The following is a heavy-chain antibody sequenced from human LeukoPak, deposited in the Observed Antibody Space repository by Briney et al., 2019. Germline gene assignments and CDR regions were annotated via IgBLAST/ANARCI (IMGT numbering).Heavy chain of an antibody. J-gene: IGHJ4*02. CDR2: INHSGST. CDR1: GGSFSGYY. D-gene: IGHD6-6*01. CDR3: ARGRGMSSIAARLVY. V-gene: IGHV4-34*01. Sequence: SETLSLTCAVYGGSFSGYYWSWIRQPPGKGLEWIGEINHSGSTNYNPSLKNRVTISVDASKNQFSLKLSSVTAADTAVYYCARGRGMSSIAARLVYWGQGTLVTVSS.